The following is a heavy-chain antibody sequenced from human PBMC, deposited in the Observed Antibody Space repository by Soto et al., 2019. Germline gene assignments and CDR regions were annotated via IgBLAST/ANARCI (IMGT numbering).Heavy chain of an antibody. J-gene: IGHJ4*02. CDR1: GGSISDYC. CDR2: IYNIGSA. D-gene: IGHD3-16*01. CDR3: ARHVNLPLAGFGFDS. V-gene: IGHV4-59*08. Sequence: SETLCLPWTVSGGSISDYCWNWVRQPPGKRLEWIGYIYNIGSATNNPSLRSGVTMTMNTNQEQIFLQHSTMTAIDTTDYYCARHVNLPLAGFGFDSWGRGTLVTVSA.